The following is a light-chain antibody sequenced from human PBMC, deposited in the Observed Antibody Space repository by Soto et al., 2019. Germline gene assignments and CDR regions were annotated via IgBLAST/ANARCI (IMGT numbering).Light chain of an antibody. Sequence: DIRMTHSPSTLSASVGDRVTITCRASQSISDWLAWYQQKPGKAPKLLIYDASGLESGVPSRFSGSGSGTEFTLTISSLQPDDFATYYCQHYKTYFRAFGQGTKVDIK. CDR1: QSISDW. CDR3: QHYKTYFRA. V-gene: IGKV1-5*01. CDR2: DAS. J-gene: IGKJ1*01.